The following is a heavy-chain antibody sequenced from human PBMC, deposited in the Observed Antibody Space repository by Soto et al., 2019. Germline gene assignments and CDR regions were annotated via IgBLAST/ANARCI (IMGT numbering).Heavy chain of an antibody. CDR2: IYPGDSDT. D-gene: IGHD2-2*01. CDR1: GYSFTSYW. V-gene: IGHV5-51*01. Sequence: GESLKISCKGSGYSFTSYWIGWVRQVPGKGLEWMGIIYPGDSDTRYSPSFQGQVTISADKSISTAYLQWSSLKASDTAMYYCARHYCSSTSCYLVYYYYYGMDVWGQGTTVTVSS. CDR3: ARHYCSSTSCYLVYYYYYGMDV. J-gene: IGHJ6*02.